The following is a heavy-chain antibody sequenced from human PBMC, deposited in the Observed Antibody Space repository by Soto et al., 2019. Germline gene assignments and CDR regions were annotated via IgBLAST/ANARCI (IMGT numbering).Heavy chain of an antibody. Sequence: PSETLSLTXTVSGGSINTFYWSWVRQPAGKGLEWIGRIFSSGSTSFNPSLESRVAMSVDTSKNHFSLNLSSVTAADMAVYYCAREGSYSAYNFAHGIQLWSFDFWGQGALVT. J-gene: IGHJ4*02. CDR3: AREGSYSAYNFAHGIQLWSFDF. CDR2: IFSSGST. V-gene: IGHV4-4*07. CDR1: GGSINTFY. D-gene: IGHD5-12*01.